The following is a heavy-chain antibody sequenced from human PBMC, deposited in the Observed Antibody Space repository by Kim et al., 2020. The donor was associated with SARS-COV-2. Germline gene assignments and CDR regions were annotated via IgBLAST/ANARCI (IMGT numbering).Heavy chain of an antibody. J-gene: IGHJ4*02. D-gene: IGHD1-26*01. V-gene: IGHV1-2*02. CDR2: SNPNSGGT. CDR1: GYTFTGNY. Sequence: ASVKVSCNASGYTFTGNYMHWVRQAPGQGLEWRGWSNPNSGGTNYAQKFQGRVTTTRATSISTAYMEVGRLRSADTAAFYCARDVVGDAFGYWGQGTLV. CDR3: ARDVVGDAFGY.